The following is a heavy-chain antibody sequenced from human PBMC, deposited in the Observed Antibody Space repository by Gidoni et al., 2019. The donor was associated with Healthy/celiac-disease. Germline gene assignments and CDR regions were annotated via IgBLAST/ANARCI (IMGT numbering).Heavy chain of an antibody. J-gene: IGHJ4*02. CDR3: SAWGSYPGGRVGYFDY. CDR2: SSGSGGST. Sequence: EVQLLESGGGLVQPGGSLRLSCAASGFTFSPYAMSWVRQAPGKGLEWVSASSGSGGSTYYADSVKGRFTISRDNSKNTLYLQMNSLRAEDTAVYFCSAWGSYPGGRVGYFDYWGQGTLVTVSS. D-gene: IGHD3-16*02. CDR1: GFTFSPYA. V-gene: IGHV3-23*01.